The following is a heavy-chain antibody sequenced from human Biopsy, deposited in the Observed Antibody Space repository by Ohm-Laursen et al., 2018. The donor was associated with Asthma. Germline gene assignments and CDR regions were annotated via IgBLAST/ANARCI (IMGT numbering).Heavy chain of an antibody. D-gene: IGHD1-26*01. J-gene: IGHJ4*02. Sequence: RLSCAASGFTFSTYGMHWVRQAPGKGLEWVSAISGSGGSTYYADSVKGRFTISRDKSKNTLYMQMNSLRAEDTAVYYCAKRGSYFDYWGQGTLVTVSS. CDR1: GFTFSTYG. V-gene: IGHV3-23*01. CDR3: AKRGSYFDY. CDR2: ISGSGGST.